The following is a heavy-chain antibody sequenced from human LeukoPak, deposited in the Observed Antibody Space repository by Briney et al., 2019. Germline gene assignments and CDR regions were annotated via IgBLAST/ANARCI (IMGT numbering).Heavy chain of an antibody. CDR2: ISSSSSYI. J-gene: IGHJ4*02. D-gene: IGHD6-19*01. CDR1: GFPFSSYS. Sequence: GGSLRLSCAASGFPFSSYSMNWVRPAPGKGLEWVSSISSSSSYIYYADSVKGRFTISRDNAKNSLYLQMNSLRAEDTAVYYCARETVAGFDYWGQGTLVTVSS. V-gene: IGHV3-21*01. CDR3: ARETVAGFDY.